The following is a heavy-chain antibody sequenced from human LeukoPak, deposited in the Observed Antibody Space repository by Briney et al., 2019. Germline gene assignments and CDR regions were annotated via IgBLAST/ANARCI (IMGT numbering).Heavy chain of an antibody. J-gene: IGHJ5*02. Sequence: SQTLSLTCAISGDSVSSNSAAWNWIRQSPSRGLEWLGRTYYRSKWYNDYAVPVKSRITINPDTSKNQFSLQLNSVTPEDTAVYYCARGRPAVAVGGHNWFDPWGQGTLVTVSS. CDR1: GDSVSSNSAA. CDR3: ARGRPAVAVGGHNWFDP. V-gene: IGHV6-1*01. CDR2: TYYRSKWYN. D-gene: IGHD2-15*01.